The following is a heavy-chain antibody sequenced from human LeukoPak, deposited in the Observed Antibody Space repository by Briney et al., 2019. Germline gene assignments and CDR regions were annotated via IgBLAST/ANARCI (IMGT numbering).Heavy chain of an antibody. D-gene: IGHD6-13*01. CDR3: AKAEGAGNDY. CDR1: GFTFSSYS. V-gene: IGHV3-30*02. Sequence: GGSLRLSCAASGFTFSSYSMNWVRQAPGKGLEWVAFIRYDGSNKYYADSVKGRFTISRDNSKNTLYLQMNSLRAEDTAVYYCAKAEGAGNDYWGQGTLVTVSS. CDR2: IRYDGSNK. J-gene: IGHJ4*02.